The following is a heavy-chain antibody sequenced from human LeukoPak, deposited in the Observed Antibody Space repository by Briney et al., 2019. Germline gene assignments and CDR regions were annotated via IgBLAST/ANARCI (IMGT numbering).Heavy chain of an antibody. V-gene: IGHV3-15*01. D-gene: IGHD4-17*01. CDR2: IQSKRDGGTT. CDR3: TADVPNDDGDYVPIDY. CDR1: GFTFSNAW. J-gene: IGHJ4*02. Sequence: PGGSLRLSCAVSGFTFSNAWMTWFRQAPGKGLEWVGRIQSKRDGGTTDYAAPGKGRFTISRDDSENTLYLQMNSLKTEDTAVYYCTADVPNDDGDYVPIDYWGQGTLVTVSS.